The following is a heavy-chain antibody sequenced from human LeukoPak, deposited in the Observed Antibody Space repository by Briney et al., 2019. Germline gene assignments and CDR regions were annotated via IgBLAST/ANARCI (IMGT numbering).Heavy chain of an antibody. Sequence: GRSLRLSCTASGFTFGDYAMSWVRQAPGKGLEWVGFIRSKAYGGTTEYAASVKGRFTISRDDSKSIAYLQMNSLKTEDTAVYYCTRGHSVGGYYYYYYMDVWGKGTTVTISS. J-gene: IGHJ6*03. CDR2: IRSKAYGGTT. CDR1: GFTFGDYA. D-gene: IGHD3-16*01. V-gene: IGHV3-49*04. CDR3: TRGHSVGGYYYYYYMDV.